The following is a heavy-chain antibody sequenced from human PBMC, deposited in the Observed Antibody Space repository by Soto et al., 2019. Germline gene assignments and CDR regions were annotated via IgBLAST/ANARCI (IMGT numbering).Heavy chain of an antibody. J-gene: IGHJ5*02. CDR2: IIPIFGTA. CDR3: AMVVTAIRAFDP. Sequence: QVQLVQSGAEVKKPGSSVKVSCKASGGTFSSYAISWVRQAPGQGLEWMGGIIPIFGTANYAQKFQGRVXIXAXXSTSTAYMELGSLRSEDTAVYYCAMVVTAIRAFDPWGQGTLVTVSS. V-gene: IGHV1-69*12. CDR1: GGTFSSYA. D-gene: IGHD2-21*02.